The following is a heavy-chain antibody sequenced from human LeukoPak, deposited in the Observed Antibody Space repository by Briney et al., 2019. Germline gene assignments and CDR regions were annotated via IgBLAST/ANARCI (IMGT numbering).Heavy chain of an antibody. V-gene: IGHV1-2*02. Sequence: ASVKVSCKASGYTFTGYYMHWVRQAPGQGLEWMGWINLNSGGTNYAQKFQGRVTMTRDTSISTAYMELSRLRSDDTAVYYCARGGSSSWIPDYWGQGTLVTVSS. D-gene: IGHD6-13*01. CDR2: INLNSGGT. J-gene: IGHJ4*02. CDR1: GYTFTGYY. CDR3: ARGGSSSWIPDY.